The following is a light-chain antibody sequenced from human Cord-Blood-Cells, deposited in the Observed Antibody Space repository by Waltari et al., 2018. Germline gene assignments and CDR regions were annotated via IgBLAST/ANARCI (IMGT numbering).Light chain of an antibody. CDR3: QQYNSYST. J-gene: IGKJ1*01. Sequence: DIQMTQSPSTLSASVGDRVTITCRASQSISSWLAWYQQKPGKAPKLLIYKASSLESGVPSRFSGSGSGTEFTLTISSLQPDDFATYYCQQYNSYSTFGQGPMV. CDR2: KAS. CDR1: QSISSW. V-gene: IGKV1-5*03.